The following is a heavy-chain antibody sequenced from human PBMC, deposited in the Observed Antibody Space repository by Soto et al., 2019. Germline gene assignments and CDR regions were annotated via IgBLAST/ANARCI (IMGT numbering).Heavy chain of an antibody. D-gene: IGHD3-3*01. J-gene: IGHJ4*02. CDR3: ASNDENTYYDFWSGYFSGPFSY. CDR1: GGSISSSSYY. V-gene: IGHV4-39*01. CDR2: IYYSGST. Sequence: SETLSLTCTVSGGSISSSSYYWGWIRQPPGKGLEWNGSIYYSGSTYYNPSLKSRVTISVDTSKNQFSLNLSSVTAADTAVYCCASNDENTYYDFWSGYFSGPFSYWGQGTLVTVSS.